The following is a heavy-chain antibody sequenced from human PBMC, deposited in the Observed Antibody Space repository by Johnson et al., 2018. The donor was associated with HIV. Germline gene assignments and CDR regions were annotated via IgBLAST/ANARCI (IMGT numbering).Heavy chain of an antibody. D-gene: IGHD6-13*01. CDR2: IWYDGSDK. Sequence: VQLVESGGGVVQPGRSLRLSCVASVFTFRTSGMHWVRQAPGQGLEWVAVIWYDGSDKYYADSVKGRVTISRDNPKNTVYLHMNNLRAEDTAVYYCARDLAYNSRWTGAFDIWGQGTMVTVSS. CDR1: VFTFRTSG. CDR3: ARDLAYNSRWTGAFDI. J-gene: IGHJ3*02. V-gene: IGHV3-30*19.